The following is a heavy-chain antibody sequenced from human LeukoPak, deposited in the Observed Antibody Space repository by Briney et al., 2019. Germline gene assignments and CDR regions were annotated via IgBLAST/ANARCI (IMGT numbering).Heavy chain of an antibody. CDR1: GGSISTSSYY. CDR3: ARERMVYGIRGEFVY. D-gene: IGHD2-8*01. J-gene: IGHJ4*02. V-gene: IGHV4-39*07. CDR2: SFYSGTT. Sequence: PSETLSLTCTVSGGSISTSSYYWGWIRQPPGKGLVWIGSSFYSGTTYSKPSLKSRVTISVDTTKNQFSLKLSSLTAADTAVYYCARERMVYGIRGEFVYWGPGTLVTVSS.